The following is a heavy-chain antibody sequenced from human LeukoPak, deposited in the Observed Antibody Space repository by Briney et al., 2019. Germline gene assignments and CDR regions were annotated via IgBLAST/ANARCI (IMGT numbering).Heavy chain of an antibody. D-gene: IGHD3-3*01. CDR1: GGSIGRGSYY. Sequence: SETLSLTCSVSGGSIGRGSYYWGWIRQSPWKGLEWIGSIYYSGSTYYNPSLKSRVTISVDTSKNQFSLKLSSVTAADTAVYYCARIGGYWSGYYVSYYYYMDVWGKGTTVTVSS. V-gene: IGHV4-39*07. CDR3: ARIGGYWSGYYVSYYYYMDV. J-gene: IGHJ6*03. CDR2: IYYSGST.